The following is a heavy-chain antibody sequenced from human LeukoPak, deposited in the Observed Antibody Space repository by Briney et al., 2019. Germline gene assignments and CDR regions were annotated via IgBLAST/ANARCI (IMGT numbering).Heavy chain of an antibody. Sequence: GGSLRLSCVASGFTFGDNYMSWIRQAPGKGLECLSYIXGSGXXXXXXXSXXXXFTISRDNARDSLYLQMNSLRAEDTAVYYCXXXXXXXXRFDPWGQGTLXXVSS. CDR1: GFTFGDNY. CDR3: XXXXXXXXRFDP. CDR2: IXGSGXXX. J-gene: IGHJ5*02. V-gene: IGHV3-11*04.